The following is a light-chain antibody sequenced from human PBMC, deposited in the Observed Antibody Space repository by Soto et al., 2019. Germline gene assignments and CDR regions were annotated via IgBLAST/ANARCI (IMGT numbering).Light chain of an antibody. J-gene: IGLJ1*01. CDR2: EVT. V-gene: IGLV2-18*02. CDR3: SSYTSTSRYV. CDR1: SSEVGKNDR. Sequence: QSALTQPPSVSGSPGQSVTISCTGTSSEVGKNDRVSWYQQPPGTAPKLIIYEVTNRPSGVPARFSGSKSGNTASLTISGLQAEDEADYYCSSYTSTSRYVFGAGTKVTVL.